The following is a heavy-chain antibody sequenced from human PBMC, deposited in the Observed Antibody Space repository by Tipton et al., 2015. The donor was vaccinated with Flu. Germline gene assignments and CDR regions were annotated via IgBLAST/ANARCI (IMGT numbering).Heavy chain of an antibody. D-gene: IGHD4-23*01. CDR3: ARDLFVSAGGERGARYYYGMDV. V-gene: IGHV3-66*01. J-gene: IGHJ6*02. CDR2: IYSGGST. Sequence: SLRLSCAASGFTVSSNYMSWVRQAPGKGLEWVSVIYSGGSTYYADSVKGRFTISRDNSKNTLYLQMNSLRAEDTAVYYCARDLFVSAGGERGARYYYGMDVWGQGTTVTVSS. CDR1: GFTVSSNY.